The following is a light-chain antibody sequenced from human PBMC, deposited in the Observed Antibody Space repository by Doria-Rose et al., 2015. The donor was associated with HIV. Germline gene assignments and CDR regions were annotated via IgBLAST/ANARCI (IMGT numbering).Light chain of an antibody. CDR2: WTS. V-gene: IGKV4-1*01. CDR1: QSLLYTSKNY. Sequence: EIVMTQSPESLGMSLGERATLNCKSNQSLLYTSKNYLAWYQQKPGQPPKLLIYWTSTLQSGVPARFSGSGSGTDFTLTISSLEAEDVAVYYCQQYYDTPSFGPGTTVDIK. CDR3: QQYYDTPS. J-gene: IGKJ3*01.